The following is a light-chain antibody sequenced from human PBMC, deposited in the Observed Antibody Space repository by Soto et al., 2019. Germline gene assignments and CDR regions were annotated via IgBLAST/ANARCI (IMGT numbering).Light chain of an antibody. CDR1: QSVSSSY. V-gene: IGKV3-20*01. Sequence: EIVLTQSPGTLSLSPGERATLSCTASQSVSSSYLAWYQQKPGQAPRLLIYGASSRATGIPDRFSGSGSGTDFTLTISRLEPEDFAVYYCQQYCSSPRTFGQGTKVEIK. CDR3: QQYCSSPRT. CDR2: GAS. J-gene: IGKJ1*01.